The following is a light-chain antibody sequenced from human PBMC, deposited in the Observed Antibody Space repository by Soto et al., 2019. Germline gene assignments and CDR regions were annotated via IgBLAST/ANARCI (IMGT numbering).Light chain of an antibody. J-gene: IGKJ5*01. Sequence: AIQLTQSPSSLSASVGDRVTITCRVSQGLASSAFAWYQQKPGKAPKLLIYDVSNLQSGVPSRFSGSGSGTDFTLTISSLQPEDFATYYCQQFDIYPLTFGQGTRLEIK. V-gene: IGKV1-13*02. CDR1: QGLASSA. CDR3: QQFDIYPLT. CDR2: DVS.